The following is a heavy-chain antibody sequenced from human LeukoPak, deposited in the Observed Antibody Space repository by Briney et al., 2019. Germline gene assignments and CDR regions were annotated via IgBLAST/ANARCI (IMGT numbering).Heavy chain of an antibody. V-gene: IGHV3-11*04. CDR3: ARYSSSYDFWSGYRFDY. CDR1: GFTFSDYY. D-gene: IGHD3-3*01. Sequence: GSLRLSCAASGFTFSDYYMSWIRQTPGKGPEWVSYISSSGNNIYYADSVKGRFTISRDNAKNSLYLQMNSLRADDTAVYYCARYSSSYDFWSGYRFDYWGQGTLVTVSS. J-gene: IGHJ4*02. CDR2: ISSSGNNI.